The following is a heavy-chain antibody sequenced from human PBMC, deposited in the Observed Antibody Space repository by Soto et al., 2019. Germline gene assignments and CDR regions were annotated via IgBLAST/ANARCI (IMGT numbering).Heavy chain of an antibody. D-gene: IGHD3-22*01. CDR2: VYRSGAA. CDR1: GYSISTGYY. CDR3: ARDDPSSLDVARYFDV. J-gene: IGHJ4*02. Sequence: PATLSLTCTVSGYSISTGYYWAWVRQSPGKGLEWIGSVYRSGAAYYSPTLKSRVTISVDTSKNQFSLHLKSVTAADAAVYYCARDDPSSLDVARYFDVWSQGNPVTV. V-gene: IGHV4-38-2*02.